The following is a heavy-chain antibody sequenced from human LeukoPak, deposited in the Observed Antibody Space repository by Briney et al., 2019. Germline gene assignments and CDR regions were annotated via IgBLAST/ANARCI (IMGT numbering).Heavy chain of an antibody. J-gene: IGHJ6*03. V-gene: IGHV1-2*02. Sequence: ASVKVSCKASGYTFTGYFMHWVRQAPGQGLEWMGWINPNSGGTNYAQKFQGRVTMTRDTSISTAYMELSRLRSDDTAVYYCARGPGGRSGYYPLEGYYYYYYMDVWGKGTTVTVSS. CDR2: INPNSGGT. CDR3: ARGPGGRSGYYPLEGYYYYYYMDV. CDR1: GYTFTGYF. D-gene: IGHD3-22*01.